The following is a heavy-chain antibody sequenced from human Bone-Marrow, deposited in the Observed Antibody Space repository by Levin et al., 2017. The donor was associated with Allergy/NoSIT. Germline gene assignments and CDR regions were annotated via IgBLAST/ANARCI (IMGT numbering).Heavy chain of an antibody. J-gene: IGHJ5*02. CDR1: PGSLIDYY. CDR2: IHTTQGV. V-gene: IGHV4-4*07. D-gene: IGHD2/OR15-2a*01. CDR3: ARSNPRSPVKAFDL. Sequence: SETLSLTCTVSPGSLIDYYWTWIRQPSGQGLEWLGRIHTTQGVIYNPSLRSRLSMSIDTSEGHFSLNLHSVTAADTGLYFCARSNPRSPVKAFDLWGQGILVTVSS.